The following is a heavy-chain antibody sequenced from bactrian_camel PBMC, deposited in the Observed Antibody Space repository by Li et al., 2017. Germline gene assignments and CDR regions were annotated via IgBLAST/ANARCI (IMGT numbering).Heavy chain of an antibody. CDR1: GFAVDASD. J-gene: IGHJ4*01. V-gene: IGHV3S55*01. CDR2: TSNDITT. CDR3: AADSGGSWYPTLENYDYAY. D-gene: IGHD6*01. Sequence: HVQLVESGGGSVQAGGSLRLSCTASGFAVDASDMGWYRQAPGNECEMVSTTSNDITTYYLNSVKGRFTISLDSARNILYLQMDNLKPEDSNMYFCAADSGGSWYPTLENYDYAYWGQGTQVTVS.